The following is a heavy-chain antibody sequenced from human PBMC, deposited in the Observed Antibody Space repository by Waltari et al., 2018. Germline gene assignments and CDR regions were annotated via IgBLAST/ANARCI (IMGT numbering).Heavy chain of an antibody. Sequence: QVQLVQSGAEVKKPGASVKVSCKASGYTFTSYAMHWVRQAPGQRLEWMGWINAGNGNTKYSQKFQGRVTITRDTSASTAYMELSSLRSEDTAVYYCARTRYSSSSGGYYYYYGMDVWGQGTTVTVSS. CDR3: ARTRYSSSSGGYYYYYGMDV. CDR1: GYTFTSYA. V-gene: IGHV1-3*01. J-gene: IGHJ6*02. CDR2: INAGNGNT. D-gene: IGHD6-6*01.